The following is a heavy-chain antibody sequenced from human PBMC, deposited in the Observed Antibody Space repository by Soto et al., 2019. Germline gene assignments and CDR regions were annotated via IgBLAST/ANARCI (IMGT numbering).Heavy chain of an antibody. J-gene: IGHJ4*02. Sequence: QVQLVQSGAEVKKPGASVKVSCKASGYTFTSYGISWVRQAPGQGLEWMGWISAYNGNTKYAQKHPGRVTMTTGTASSTAKMAFMRLRAVDTAVSYFARTSTPVESWGQGTLVP. CDR1: GYTFTSYG. V-gene: IGHV1-18*01. CDR2: ISAYNGNT. CDR3: ARTSTPVES.